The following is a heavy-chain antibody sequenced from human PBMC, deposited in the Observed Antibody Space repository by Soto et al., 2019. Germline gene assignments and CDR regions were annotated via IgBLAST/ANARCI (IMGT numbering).Heavy chain of an antibody. Sequence: SETLSLTCTVSGGSISSGDYYWSWIRQPPGKGLEWIGYIYYSGSTYYNPSPKSRVTISVDTPKNQFSLKLSSVTAADTAVYYCARVGGYCTGDNCFDYWGQGTLVTVSS. CDR3: ARVGGYCTGDNCFDY. CDR2: IYYSGST. V-gene: IGHV4-30-4*01. D-gene: IGHD2-8*02. CDR1: GGSISSGDYY. J-gene: IGHJ4*02.